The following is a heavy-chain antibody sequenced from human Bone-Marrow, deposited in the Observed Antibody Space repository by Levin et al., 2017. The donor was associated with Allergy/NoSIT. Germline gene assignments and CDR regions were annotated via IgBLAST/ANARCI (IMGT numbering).Heavy chain of an antibody. CDR3: ARGGVVYAMGYFYYGMAV. J-gene: IGHJ6*02. V-gene: IGHV3-21*01. D-gene: IGHD2-8*01. CDR2: ISSSSSYV. CDR1: GFTFSTYN. Sequence: LSLTCAASGFTFSTYNMNWVRQAPGKGLEWVSSISSSSSYVYSADSVKGRFTISRDNAKNSLYLQMSSLRAEDTAVYYCARGGVVYAMGYFYYGMAVWGQGTTVTVS.